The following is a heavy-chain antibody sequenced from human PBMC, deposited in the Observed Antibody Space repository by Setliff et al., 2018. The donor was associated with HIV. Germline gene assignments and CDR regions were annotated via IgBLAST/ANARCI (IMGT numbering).Heavy chain of an antibody. D-gene: IGHD6-19*01. Sequence: ASVKVSCKSSGYTFTDYYMHWVKQAPGKGPKWMGRVDPEDGETIYAEKFQGRVTITADTSTDTAYMELSGLRSEDTAVYYCATELFILVAGHTPTFDYWGQGTLVTVS. J-gene: IGHJ4*02. CDR1: GYTFTDYY. CDR3: ATELFILVAGHTPTFDY. V-gene: IGHV1-69-2*01. CDR2: VDPEDGET.